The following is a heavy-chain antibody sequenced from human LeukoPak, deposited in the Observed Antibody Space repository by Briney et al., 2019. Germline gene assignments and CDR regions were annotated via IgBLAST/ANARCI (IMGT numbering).Heavy chain of an antibody. CDR3: ARDPSSGWYSLYYFDY. CDR1: GGSFSGYY. J-gene: IGHJ4*02. D-gene: IGHD6-19*01. CDR2: INHSGST. Sequence: SETLSLTCAVYGGSFSGYYWSWIRQPPGKGLEWIGEINHSGSTNYNPSLKSRVTISVDTSKNQFSLKLSSVTAADTAVYYCARDPSSGWYSLYYFDYWGQGTLVTVSS. V-gene: IGHV4-34*01.